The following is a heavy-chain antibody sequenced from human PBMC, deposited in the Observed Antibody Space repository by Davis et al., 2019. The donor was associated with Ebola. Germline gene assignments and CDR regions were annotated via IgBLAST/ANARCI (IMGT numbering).Heavy chain of an antibody. CDR1: GFTFSSYS. Sequence: GESLKISCAASGFTFSSYSMNWVRQAPGKGLEWVSSISSSSSYIYYADSVKGRFTISRDNAKNSLYLQMNSLRAEDTAVYYCARDRFGYCSSTSCKYYYGMDVWGQGTTVTVSS. V-gene: IGHV3-21*01. CDR2: ISSSSSYI. D-gene: IGHD2-2*01. J-gene: IGHJ6*02. CDR3: ARDRFGYCSSTSCKYYYGMDV.